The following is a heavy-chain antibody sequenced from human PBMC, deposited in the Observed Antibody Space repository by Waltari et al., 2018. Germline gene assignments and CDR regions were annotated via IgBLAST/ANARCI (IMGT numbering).Heavy chain of an antibody. CDR1: GGSISSYY. V-gene: IGHV4-4*07. CDR2: IYTSGST. CDR3: ARVGCSGGSCYSDWYFDL. Sequence: QVQLQESGPGLVKPSETLSLTCTVSGGSISSYYWSWIRQPAGKGLEWIGRIYTSGSTNYNPSRKSRVSMSVDTSKNQFSLKLSSVTAADTAVYYCARVGCSGGSCYSDWYFDLWGRGTLVTVSS. J-gene: IGHJ2*01. D-gene: IGHD2-15*01.